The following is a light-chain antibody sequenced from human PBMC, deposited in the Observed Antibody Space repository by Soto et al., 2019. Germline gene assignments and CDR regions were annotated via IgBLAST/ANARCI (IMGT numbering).Light chain of an antibody. CDR1: QSVSSR. CDR3: QQYGDLPPT. Sequence: EIVMTQSPDTLSLSPGERATLSCRASQSVSSRLAWYQQKPGQAPRLLISGASSRATGIPDRFSGSGSGTDFTLTISRLEPEDFVVYHCQQYGDLPPTFGQGTKVDIK. CDR2: GAS. V-gene: IGKV3-20*01. J-gene: IGKJ1*01.